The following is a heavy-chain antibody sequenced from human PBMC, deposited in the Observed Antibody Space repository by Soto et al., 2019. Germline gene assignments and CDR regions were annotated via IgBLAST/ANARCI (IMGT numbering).Heavy chain of an antibody. J-gene: IGHJ5*01. CDR1: GFTFSRYA. Sequence: PGGSLRLSCAASGFTFSRYAMSWVRQAPGKGLEWVSTFSGPGDGTYYADSVKGRFTISRDNFKSSLYLQMSSLRAEDTAVYYCSNGQISSTIYLSFGSRRQRTLVTVSS. V-gene: IGHV3-23*01. D-gene: IGHD1-26*01. CDR2: FSGPGDGT. CDR3: SNGQISSTIYLSFGS.